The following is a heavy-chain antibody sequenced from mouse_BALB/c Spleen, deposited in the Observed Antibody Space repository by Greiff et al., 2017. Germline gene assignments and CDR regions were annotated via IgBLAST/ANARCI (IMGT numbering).Heavy chain of an antibody. CDR2: IDPENGDT. V-gene: IGHV14-4*02. CDR1: GFNINDYY. J-gene: IGHJ4*01. CDR3: YDGPEGDY. Sequence: VQLQQSGAELVRSGASVKLSCTASGFNINDYYMHWVKQRPEQGLEWIGWIDPENGDTEYAPKFQGKATMTADTSSNTAYLQLSSLTSEDTAVYYCYDGPEGDYWGQGTSVTVSS.